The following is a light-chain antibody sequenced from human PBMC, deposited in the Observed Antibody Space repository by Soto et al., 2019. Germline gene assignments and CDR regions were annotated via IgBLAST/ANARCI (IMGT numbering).Light chain of an antibody. CDR2: GAS. V-gene: IGKV3-20*01. CDR1: QGGSNNY. Sequence: EIVLTPSPGTLSLSPWERATLSPSPGQGGSNNYLASYQQKPGQAPRLLIYGASNSATGIPDRFSGSGAGTDFTLTISRLEPEDFAVYYCQQYGTSGTFGQGTRVEIK. J-gene: IGKJ5*01. CDR3: QQYGTSGT.